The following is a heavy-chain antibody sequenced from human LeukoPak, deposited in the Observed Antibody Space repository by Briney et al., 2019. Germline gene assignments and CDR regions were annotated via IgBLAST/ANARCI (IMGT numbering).Heavy chain of an antibody. Sequence: TGGSLRLSCAASGFTFSDYYMSWIRQAPGKGLEWVSYISSSGGTIYYADSVKGRFTISRDNAKNSLYLQMNSLRAEDTAVYYCARGYYDYVWGSYRYPLDYWGQGTLVTVSS. CDR2: ISSSGGTI. V-gene: IGHV3-11*01. D-gene: IGHD3-16*02. J-gene: IGHJ4*02. CDR3: ARGYYDYVWGSYRYPLDY. CDR1: GFTFSDYY.